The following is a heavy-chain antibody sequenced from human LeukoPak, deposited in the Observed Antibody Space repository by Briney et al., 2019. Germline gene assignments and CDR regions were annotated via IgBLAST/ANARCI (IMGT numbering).Heavy chain of an antibody. CDR2: ISYSGT. D-gene: IGHD1-26*01. J-gene: IGHJ4*02. CDR1: GGSISISNYY. V-gene: IGHV4-39*01. CDR3: ARRTSNPVGAIDY. Sequence: SETLTLTCTVSGGSISISNYYWGWIRQPPGRGLEWIGSISYSGTYYNPSLKSRLTISVDTSKNHFSLNLRSVTAADTAVYYCARRTSNPVGAIDYWGQGTLVTVSS.